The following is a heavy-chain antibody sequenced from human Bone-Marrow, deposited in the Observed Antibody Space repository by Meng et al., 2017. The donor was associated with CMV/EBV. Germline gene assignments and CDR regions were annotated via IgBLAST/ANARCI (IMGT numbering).Heavy chain of an antibody. CDR3: AKDLTEYTGSYYRRSPSLGGMDV. CDR2: IYSGGSST. J-gene: IGHJ6*02. V-gene: IGHV3-23*03. Sequence: GESLKISCAASGFTFSSYAMSWVRQAPGKGLEWVSVIYSGGSSTYYADSVKGRFTISRANSKNTLYLQMNSLGAEDTAVYYCAKDLTEYTGSYYRRSPSLGGMDVWGQGTTVTVSS. D-gene: IGHD1-26*01. CDR1: GFTFSSYA.